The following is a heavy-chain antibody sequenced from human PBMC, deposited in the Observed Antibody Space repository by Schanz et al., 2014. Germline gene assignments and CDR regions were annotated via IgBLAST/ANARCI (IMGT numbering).Heavy chain of an antibody. CDR2: ISSRSSHI. CDR3: AASSGWHPSTDY. D-gene: IGHD6-19*01. CDR1: GFTFSDYS. V-gene: IGHV3-21*04. Sequence: EVQLVESGGGWVQPGGSLRLSCAASGFTFSDYSMNWVRQAPGKGLEWVSSISSRSSHIYYADSVKGRFTVSRDNAKSSLYLQMNSLRVEDTAVYYCAASSGWHPSTDYWGQGTLVTVSS. J-gene: IGHJ4*02.